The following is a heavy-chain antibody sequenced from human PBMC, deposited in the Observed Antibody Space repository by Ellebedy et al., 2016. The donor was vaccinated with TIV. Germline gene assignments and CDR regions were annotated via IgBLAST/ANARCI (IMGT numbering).Heavy chain of an antibody. D-gene: IGHD3-9*01. J-gene: IGHJ6*03. CDR2: ITGSADGT. CDR1: GFTFSSYA. V-gene: IGHV3-23*01. CDR3: AKAGSHDILTGYFMAYYYYYMDV. Sequence: GESLKISCAASGFTFSSYAMSWVRQAPGKGLEWVSVITGSADGTYYADSLMGRFTISRDNSRNTLYLQMNSLRAEDTAVYYCAKAGSHDILTGYFMAYYYYYMDVWGKGTTVTVSS.